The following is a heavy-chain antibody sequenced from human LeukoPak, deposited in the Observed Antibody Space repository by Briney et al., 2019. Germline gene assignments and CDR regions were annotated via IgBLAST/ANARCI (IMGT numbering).Heavy chain of an antibody. CDR3: ARDPYSGNYGAYYYYYMDV. D-gene: IGHD1-26*01. Sequence: GGSLRLSCAASGFTFSSYSMNWVRQAPGKGLEWVSSITSSSSYIYYADSVKGRFTISRDNAKNSLYLQMDSLRVEDTAEYYCARDPYSGNYGAYYYYYMDVWGKGTTVTVSS. J-gene: IGHJ6*03. CDR1: GFTFSSYS. V-gene: IGHV3-21*06. CDR2: ITSSSSYI.